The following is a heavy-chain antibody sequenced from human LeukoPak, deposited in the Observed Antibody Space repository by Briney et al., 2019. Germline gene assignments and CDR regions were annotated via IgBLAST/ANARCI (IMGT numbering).Heavy chain of an antibody. CDR3: ARHRWNDEFYFDY. Sequence: PSETLSLTCTVSGDSISSSPYYWGWIRQPPGKGLEWIGSISNSWSTYYNTSLRSRLTISVDTAKNQFSLKLNSVTAADTAVYCCARHRWNDEFYFDYWGQGTLVTVSS. CDR1: GDSISSSPYY. CDR2: ISNSWST. D-gene: IGHD1-1*01. J-gene: IGHJ4*02. V-gene: IGHV4-39*01.